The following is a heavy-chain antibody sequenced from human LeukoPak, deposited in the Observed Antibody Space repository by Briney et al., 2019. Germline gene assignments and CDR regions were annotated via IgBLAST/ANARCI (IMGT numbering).Heavy chain of an antibody. CDR3: ARALRSLNPDY. CDR2: IPYDETNK. D-gene: IGHD6-13*01. J-gene: IGHJ4*02. CDR1: GLTFSSYG. V-gene: IGHV3-30*02. Sequence: GGSLRLSCAVTGLTFSSYGMNWIRQAPGKGPEWVAFIPYDETNKYYADSVKGRFTISRDNAKNSLYLQMNSLRAEDTAVYYCARALRSLNPDYWGQGTLVTVSS.